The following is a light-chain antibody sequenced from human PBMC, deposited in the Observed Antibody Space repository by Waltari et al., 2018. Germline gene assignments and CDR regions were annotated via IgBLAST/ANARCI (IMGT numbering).Light chain of an antibody. V-gene: IGKV3-15*01. Sequence: EVLMTQSPPTLSVSPGEGATLSCRASQSISRNFAWYQQKPGQAPRLLIYGASTRAPGIPARFSGSGSGTEFTLTISSLQSEDFAVYYCQQYNNWRTFGQGTKLEI. CDR3: QQYNNWRT. CDR2: GAS. CDR1: QSISRN. J-gene: IGKJ2*01.